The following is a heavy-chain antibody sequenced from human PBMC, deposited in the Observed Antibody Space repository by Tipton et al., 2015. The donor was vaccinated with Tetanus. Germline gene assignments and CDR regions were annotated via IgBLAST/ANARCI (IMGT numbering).Heavy chain of an antibody. CDR2: INHSGST. CDR1: GGSFSVYC. CDR3: ARGFWFDP. Sequence: LRLSCAVYGGSFSVYCWSWIRQPPGKGLEWIGEINHSGSTNYNPSLKSRVTISVDTSKNQFSLKLSSVTAADTAVYYRARGFWFDPWGQGTLVTVSS. V-gene: IGHV4-34*01. J-gene: IGHJ5*02.